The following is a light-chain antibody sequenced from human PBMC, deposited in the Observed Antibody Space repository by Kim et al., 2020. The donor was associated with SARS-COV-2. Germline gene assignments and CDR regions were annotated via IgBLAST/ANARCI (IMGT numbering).Light chain of an antibody. J-gene: IGKJ2*03. V-gene: IGKV1-39*01. CDR1: QNIGNY. CDR3: QQSYSSPHS. Sequence: SASVGDTVTITCRASQNIGNYLNWYQQKSGKAPKLLIYAASTLESGGPSRFIGSGSGTDFSLLISSLEPEDFATYYCQQSYSSPHSFGQGTKLEIK. CDR2: AAS.